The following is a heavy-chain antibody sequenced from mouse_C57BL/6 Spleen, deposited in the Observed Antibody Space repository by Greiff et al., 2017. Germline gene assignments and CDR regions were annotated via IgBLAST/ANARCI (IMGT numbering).Heavy chain of an antibody. J-gene: IGHJ2*01. CDR2: ISSGSSTI. V-gene: IGHV5-17*01. CDR3: ARVYGSSGYYFDY. D-gene: IGHD1-1*01. CDR1: GFTFSDYG. Sequence: EVKLVESGGGLVKPGGSLKLSCAASGFTFSDYGMHWVRQAPEKGLEWVAYISSGSSTIYYADTVKCRFNISSDNAKNTLFLQMTSLRSEDKAMDYCARVYGSSGYYFDYWGQGTTLTVSS.